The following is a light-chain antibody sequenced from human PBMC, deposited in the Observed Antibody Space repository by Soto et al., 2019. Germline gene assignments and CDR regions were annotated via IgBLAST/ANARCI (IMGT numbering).Light chain of an antibody. Sequence: EIVLTQSPATLSLSPGEKATLSCRASQSVGNYLAWYQQRPGQAPRLLISDVSDRATGIPARFSGSGSGTDFTFTISSLQPEDIATYYCQQYDNLPFTFGPGTKVDIK. CDR2: DVS. V-gene: IGKV3-11*01. CDR3: QQYDNLPFT. J-gene: IGKJ3*01. CDR1: QSVGNY.